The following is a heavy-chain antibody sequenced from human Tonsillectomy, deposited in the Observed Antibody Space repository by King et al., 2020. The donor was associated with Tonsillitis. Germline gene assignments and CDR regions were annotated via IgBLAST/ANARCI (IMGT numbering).Heavy chain of an antibody. CDR2: IYTSGST. CDR1: GGSISSYY. CDR3: ARDGNYDDVWGSPWGKDG. Sequence: MQLQESGPGLVKPSETLSLTCTVSGGSISSYYWSWIRPPAGKGLEWIGRIYTSGSTTYNPSLKSRVTMSVDTSKKQFSLKLSSVTAADTAVYYCARDGNYDDVWGSPWGKDGWGRGTTVTVS. J-gene: IGHJ6*02. D-gene: IGHD3-16*01. V-gene: IGHV4-4*07.